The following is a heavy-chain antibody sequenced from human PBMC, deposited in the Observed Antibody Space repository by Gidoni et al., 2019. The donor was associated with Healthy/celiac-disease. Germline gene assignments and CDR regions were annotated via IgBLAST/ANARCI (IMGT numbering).Heavy chain of an antibody. V-gene: IGHV3-30*03. J-gene: IGHJ4*02. Sequence: QVQLVESGGGVVQPGRSVRLSCAASGSTFSSYGMHWVRQAPGPGLELVSVISYDVSNKYYAYSVKGRFTISRDNSKNALYLQMNSLRAEDTAVYYCARGTTASLDYWGQGTLVTVSS. CDR3: ARGTTASLDY. D-gene: IGHD4-17*01. CDR1: GSTFSSYG. CDR2: ISYDVSNK.